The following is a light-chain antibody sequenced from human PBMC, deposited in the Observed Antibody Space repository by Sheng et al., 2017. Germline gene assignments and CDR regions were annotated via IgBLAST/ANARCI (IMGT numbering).Light chain of an antibody. CDR2: KAS. J-gene: IGKJ1*01. CDR1: ESISAW. CDR3: QEYVSYSWA. Sequence: DIQMTQSPSALSASVGDRVTITCRASESISAWLAWYQQKPGKAPKLLIYKASNLESGVPSRFSGSGSGTEFTLTITSLQPDDVATYYCQEYVSYSWAFGQGT. V-gene: IGKV1-5*03.